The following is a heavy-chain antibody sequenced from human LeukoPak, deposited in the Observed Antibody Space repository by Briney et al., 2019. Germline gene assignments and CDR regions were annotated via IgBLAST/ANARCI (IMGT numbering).Heavy chain of an antibody. CDR1: GGPVSSDSNY. CDR3: AKMRAERTSAAINY. V-gene: IGHV4-61*01. CDR2: IYYSGST. J-gene: IGHJ4*02. Sequence: SETLSLTCTVSGGPVSSDSNYWSWIPQPPWKGLEWIGYIYYSGSTSYNPSLKSRVTISVDTSKNQFSLRLSSVTAADTAVYYCAKMRAERTSAAINYWGQGTLVTVSS. D-gene: IGHD1/OR15-1a*01.